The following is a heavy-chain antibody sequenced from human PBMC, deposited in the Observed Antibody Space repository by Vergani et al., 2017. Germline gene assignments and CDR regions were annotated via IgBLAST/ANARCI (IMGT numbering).Heavy chain of an antibody. D-gene: IGHD4-17*01. CDR3: AKDYGDSYYYYYMDV. V-gene: IGHV3-9*01. CDR1: GFTFDDYA. Sequence: EVQLVESGGGLVQPGRSLRLSCAASGFTFDDYAMHWVRQAPGKGLEWVSGISWNSGSIGYADSVKGRFTISRDNAKNSLYLQINSLRAEDTALYYCAKDYGDSYYYYYMDVWGKGTTVTVSS. J-gene: IGHJ6*03. CDR2: ISWNSGSI.